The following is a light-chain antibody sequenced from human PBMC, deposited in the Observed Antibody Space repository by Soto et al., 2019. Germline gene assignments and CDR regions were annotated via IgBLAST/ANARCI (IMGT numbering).Light chain of an antibody. Sequence: QSALTQPASVSGSPGQSITISCTGPTSAVGGYNYVSWYQQHPGRAPKLIIFEVSNRPSGVSNRFSGSKSGNTASLTISGLQAEDEADYYCSSYTSSSTRVFGTGTKLTVL. J-gene: IGLJ1*01. V-gene: IGLV2-14*01. CDR3: SSYTSSSTRV. CDR1: TSAVGGYNY. CDR2: EVS.